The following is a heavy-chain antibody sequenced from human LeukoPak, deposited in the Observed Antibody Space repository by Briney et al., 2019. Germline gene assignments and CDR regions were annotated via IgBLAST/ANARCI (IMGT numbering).Heavy chain of an antibody. CDR1: GYTFTSYG. CDR2: ISAYNGNT. V-gene: IGHV1-18*01. J-gene: IGHJ4*02. Sequence: ASVKVSCKASGYTFTSYGISWVRQASGQGLEWMGWISAYNGNTNYAQKLQGRVTMTTDTSTSTAYMELRSLRSDDTAVYYCARSDCSGGSCYSNPFDYWGQGTLVTVSS. CDR3: ARSDCSGGSCYSNPFDY. D-gene: IGHD2-15*01.